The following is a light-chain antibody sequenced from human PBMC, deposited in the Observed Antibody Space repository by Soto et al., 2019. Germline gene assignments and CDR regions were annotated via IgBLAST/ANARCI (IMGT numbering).Light chain of an antibody. CDR3: LLSYSGARWV. CDR2: DTS. J-gene: IGLJ2*01. Sequence: QAVVTQEPSLTVSPGGTVTLTCGSSSGDVTSGHYPYWFQQKPGQAPRTLIYDTSNKHSWTPARFSGSLLGGKAALTLSGAQPEDEAEYFCLLSYSGARWVFGGGTKLTVL. CDR1: SGDVTSGHY. V-gene: IGLV7-46*01.